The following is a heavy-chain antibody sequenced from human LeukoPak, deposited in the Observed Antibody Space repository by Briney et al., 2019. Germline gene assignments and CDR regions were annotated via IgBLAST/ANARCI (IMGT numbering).Heavy chain of an antibody. CDR2: INHSGST. D-gene: IGHD2-15*01. J-gene: IGHJ4*02. CDR3: ARVSLGGRRKYYFDY. V-gene: IGHV4-34*01. CDR1: GGSFSGYY. Sequence: PSETLSLTCAVYGGSFSGYYWSWIRQPPGKGLEWIGEINHSGSTNYNPSLKSRVTISVDTSKNQFSLKLSSVTAADTAVYYCARVSLGGRRKYYFDYWGQGTLVTVSS.